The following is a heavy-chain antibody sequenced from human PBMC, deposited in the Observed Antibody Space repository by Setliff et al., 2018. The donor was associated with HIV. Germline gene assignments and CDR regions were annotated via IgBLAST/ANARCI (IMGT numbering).Heavy chain of an antibody. CDR1: GGSISNDY. V-gene: IGHV4-59*01. J-gene: IGHJ3*02. D-gene: IGHD1-1*01. Sequence: SETLSLTCTVSGGSISNDYWHWIRQSPGRGLEWIGYIYYTGSTNYNPSLKSRVAMSVDSSNHQFSLKLTSVTPADTAIYYCAREDGSNSHDTFEIWGQGILVS. CDR3: AREDGSNSHDTFEI. CDR2: IYYTGST.